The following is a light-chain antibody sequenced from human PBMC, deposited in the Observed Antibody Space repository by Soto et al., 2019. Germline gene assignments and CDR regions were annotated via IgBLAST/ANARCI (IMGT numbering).Light chain of an antibody. V-gene: IGLV2-8*01. CDR1: GSDIGAYNF. CDR3: YSYAGRNIWV. CDR2: GVT. J-gene: IGLJ3*02. Sequence: QSVPAQPPSASGSPGQSVTISCTGSGSDIGAYNFVSWYQQHPGKAPKLMIFGVTERPSGVPDRFSGSKSGNTASLTVSGLQADDEAVYYCYSYAGRNIWVFGGGTKLTVL.